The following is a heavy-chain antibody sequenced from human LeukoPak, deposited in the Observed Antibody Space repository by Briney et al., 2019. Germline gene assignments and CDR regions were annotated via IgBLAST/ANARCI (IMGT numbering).Heavy chain of an antibody. CDR3: ANTRPYYDSREFDY. CDR2: ISGSGGST. Sequence: GGSLRLSCAASGFTLSSYAMSWVRQAPGKGLEWVSAISGSGGSTYYADSVKGRFTIYRDNSKNTLYLQMNSLRAEDTAVYYCANTRPYYDSREFDYWGQETLVTVSS. V-gene: IGHV3-23*01. CDR1: GFTLSSYA. J-gene: IGHJ4*02. D-gene: IGHD3-22*01.